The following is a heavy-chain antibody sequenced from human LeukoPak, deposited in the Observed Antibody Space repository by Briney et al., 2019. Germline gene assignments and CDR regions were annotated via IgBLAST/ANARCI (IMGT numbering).Heavy chain of an antibody. D-gene: IGHD3-10*01. Sequence: GGSLRLSCAASGFTFDDYGMSWVRHAPGKGLEWVSGINWNGGSTGYADSVKGRFTISRDNAKNSLHLQMNSLRAEDTALYYCAKDITRYYYYYMDVWGKGTTVTISS. CDR2: INWNGGST. J-gene: IGHJ6*03. CDR1: GFTFDDYG. V-gene: IGHV3-20*04. CDR3: AKDITRYYYYYMDV.